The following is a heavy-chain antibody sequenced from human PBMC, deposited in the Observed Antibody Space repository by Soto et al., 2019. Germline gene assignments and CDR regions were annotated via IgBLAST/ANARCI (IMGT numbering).Heavy chain of an antibody. CDR3: AKGDLTSRITIFGVAHMDV. V-gene: IGHV3-30*18. D-gene: IGHD3-3*01. CDR2: ISYDGSNK. CDR1: GFTFSSYG. Sequence: QVQLVESGGGVVQPGRSLRLSCAASGFTFSSYGMHWVRQAPGKGLEWVAVISYDGSNKYYADSVKGRFTISRDNSKNTLYLQMNGLRAEDTAVYYCAKGDLTSRITIFGVAHMDVWGKGTTVTVSS. J-gene: IGHJ6*03.